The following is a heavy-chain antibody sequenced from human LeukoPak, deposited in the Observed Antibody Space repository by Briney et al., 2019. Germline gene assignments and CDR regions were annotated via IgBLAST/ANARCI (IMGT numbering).Heavy chain of an antibody. CDR3: ARDYGIAALDEDYYYYGMDV. CDR1: GYTFTSYG. J-gene: IGHJ6*02. D-gene: IGHD6-6*01. CDR2: ISAYNGNT. Sequence: ASVKVSCKASGYTFTSYGISWVRQAPGQGLEWTGWISAYNGNTNYAQKLQGRVTMTTDTSTSTAYMELRSLRSDDTAVYYCARDYGIAALDEDYYYYGMDVWGQGTTVTVSS. V-gene: IGHV1-18*01.